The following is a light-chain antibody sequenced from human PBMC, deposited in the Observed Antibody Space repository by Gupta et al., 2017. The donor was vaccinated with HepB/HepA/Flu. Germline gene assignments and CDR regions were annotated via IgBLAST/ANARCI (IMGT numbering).Light chain of an antibody. Sequence: DIQMTQSPSTLSASVGDRVTITCRASQNTGYWLAWFQQKPGKAPNLLISKTSTLESGVPSRFSGSGSGTEFTLTISSLQPDDFATYYCQQENTFPWTFGQGTKVEIK. V-gene: IGKV1-5*03. CDR2: KTS. CDR1: QNTGYW. J-gene: IGKJ1*01. CDR3: QQENTFPWT.